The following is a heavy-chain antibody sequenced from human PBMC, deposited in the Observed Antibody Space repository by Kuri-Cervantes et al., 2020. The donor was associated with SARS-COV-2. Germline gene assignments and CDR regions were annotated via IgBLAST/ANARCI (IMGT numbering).Heavy chain of an antibody. CDR1: GGSISSYY. D-gene: IGHD6-13*01. J-gene: IGHJ4*02. CDR3: ARSSSWYAVDY. CDR2: IYYSGST. V-gene: IGHV4-59*01. Sequence: SETLSLTCTVSGGSISSYYWSWIRQPPGKGLEWIGYIYYSGSTNYNPSLKSRVTISVDTSKNQFSLKLSSVTAADTAVYYCARSSSWYAVDYWGRGTLVTVSS.